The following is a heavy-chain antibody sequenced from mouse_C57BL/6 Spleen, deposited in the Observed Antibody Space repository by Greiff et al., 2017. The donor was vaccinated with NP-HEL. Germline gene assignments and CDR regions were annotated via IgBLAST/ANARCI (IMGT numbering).Heavy chain of an antibody. V-gene: IGHV1-50*01. D-gene: IGHD2-5*01. CDR3: ARRRVTGPFDY. Sequence: QVQLQQPGAELVKPGASVKLSCKASGYTFTSYWMQWVKQRPGQGLEWIGEIDPSDSYTNYNQKFKGKATLTVDTSSSTAYMQLSSLTSEDSAVYYCARRRVTGPFDYWGQGTTLTVSS. CDR1: GYTFTSYW. J-gene: IGHJ2*01. CDR2: IDPSDSYT.